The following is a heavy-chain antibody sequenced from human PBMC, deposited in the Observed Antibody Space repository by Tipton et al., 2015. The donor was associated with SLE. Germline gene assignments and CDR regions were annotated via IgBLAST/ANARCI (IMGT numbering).Heavy chain of an antibody. V-gene: IGHV3-53*01. D-gene: IGHD1-7*01. J-gene: IGHJ4*02. Sequence: GSLRLSCAASGFTASSNYMSWVRQAPGKGLEWVSVIYGGGNTYYADSAKGRFTISRDNSKNTLYLQMNSLRAEDTAVYYCARVDWNYAFDYGGQGTRVTVSS. CDR1: GFTASSNY. CDR2: IYGGGNT. CDR3: ARVDWNYAFDY.